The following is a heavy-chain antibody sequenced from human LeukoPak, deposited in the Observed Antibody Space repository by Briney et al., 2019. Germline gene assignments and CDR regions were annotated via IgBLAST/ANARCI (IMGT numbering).Heavy chain of an antibody. CDR3: ATHTGYSGSRIDY. CDR2: ISGSGGST. CDR1: GFTFSSYA. D-gene: IGHD1-26*01. Sequence: GGSLRLSCAASGFTFSSYAMSWVRQAPGKGLERVSAISGSGGSTYYADSVKGRFTISRDNSKNTLYLQMNSLRAEDTAVYYCATHTGYSGSRIDYWGQGTLVTVSS. V-gene: IGHV3-23*01. J-gene: IGHJ4*02.